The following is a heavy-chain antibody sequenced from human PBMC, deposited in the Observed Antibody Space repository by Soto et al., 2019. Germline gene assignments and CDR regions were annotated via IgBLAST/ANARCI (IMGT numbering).Heavy chain of an antibody. V-gene: IGHV4-4*02. CDR3: ARDSITMIVGHYYGMDV. D-gene: IGHD3-22*01. Sequence: QVQLQESGPGLVKPSGTLSLTCAVSGGSISSSNWWSWVRQPPGKGLEWIGEIYHSGSTNYNPSIKGRVTISVDKSKNQFSLKLSSVTAADTAVYYCARDSITMIVGHYYGMDVWGQGTTVTVSS. CDR1: GGSISSSNW. J-gene: IGHJ6*02. CDR2: IYHSGST.